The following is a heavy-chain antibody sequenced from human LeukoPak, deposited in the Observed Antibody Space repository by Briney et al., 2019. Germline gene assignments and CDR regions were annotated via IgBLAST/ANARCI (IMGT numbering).Heavy chain of an antibody. J-gene: IGHJ4*02. Sequence: GASVKVSCKASGYTFTSYYMHWVRQAPGQGLEWMGIINPSGGSTSYAQKFQGRVTMTRDTSTSTVYMELSSLRSEDTAVYYCARDVGLWGSYRYTPGYWGQGTLVTVSS. V-gene: IGHV1-46*01. D-gene: IGHD3-16*02. CDR1: GYTFTSYY. CDR3: ARDVGLWGSYRYTPGY. CDR2: INPSGGST.